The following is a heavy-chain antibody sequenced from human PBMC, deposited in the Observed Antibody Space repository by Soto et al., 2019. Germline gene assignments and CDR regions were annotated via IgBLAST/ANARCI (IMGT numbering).Heavy chain of an antibody. V-gene: IGHV3-66*01. CDR3: ARIGTWALNFDY. CDR1: GYTVSIKN. D-gene: IGHD3-16*01. CDR2: IYSGGST. Sequence: LKPSFASSGYTVSIKNMSRMPQAPGKGQQRVSDIYSGGSTHYPDSVKGRFTISRDNSNNRMYLQMDSLRPEDTAVYYCARIGTWALNFDYWGQGALVTVSS. J-gene: IGHJ4*02.